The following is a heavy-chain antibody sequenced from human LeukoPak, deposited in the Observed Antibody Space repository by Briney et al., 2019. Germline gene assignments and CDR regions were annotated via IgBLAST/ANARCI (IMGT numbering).Heavy chain of an antibody. CDR1: GGSISSYY. D-gene: IGHD4-17*01. CDR3: ARTSDDFGDYGFDY. V-gene: IGHV4-4*07. Sequence: SETLSLTCTVSGGSISSYYWNWIRQPAGKGLEWIGRIYTSGSTNYNPSLKSRLTTSMDTSKNQFSLRLSSVTAADTAVYYCARTSDDFGDYGFDYWGQGTLVTVSS. J-gene: IGHJ4*02. CDR2: IYTSGST.